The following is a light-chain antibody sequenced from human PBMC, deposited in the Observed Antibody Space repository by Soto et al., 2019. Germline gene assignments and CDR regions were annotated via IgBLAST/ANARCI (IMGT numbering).Light chain of an antibody. CDR2: GAS. Sequence: RVLTQSPATLSVSPGQRATLSCRASQYLSSNLAWYQQRPGQAPRLLIYGASTRATSSTAGFSGSGAGTEFTPTTSSLQAEDFAAEYCQQYNNRSQTFGQGTKVDIK. CDR3: QQYNNRSQT. V-gene: IGKV3-15*01. CDR1: QYLSSN. J-gene: IGKJ1*01.